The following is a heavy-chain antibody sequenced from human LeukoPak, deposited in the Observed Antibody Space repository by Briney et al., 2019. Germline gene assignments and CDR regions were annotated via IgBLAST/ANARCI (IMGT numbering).Heavy chain of an antibody. CDR1: GGSISSGSYY. D-gene: IGHD4-23*01. Sequence: PSETLSLTCTVSGGSISSGSYYWSWIRQPAGKGLEWIGRIYTSGSTNYNPSLKSRVTISVDRSKNQFSLKLSSVTAADTAVYYCAREQAYSGYLDYWGQGTLVTVSS. CDR3: AREQAYSGYLDY. J-gene: IGHJ4*02. CDR2: IYTSGST. V-gene: IGHV4-61*02.